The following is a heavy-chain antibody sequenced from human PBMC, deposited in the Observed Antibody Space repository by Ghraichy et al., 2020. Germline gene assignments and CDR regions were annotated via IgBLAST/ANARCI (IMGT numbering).Heavy chain of an antibody. CDR3: ASAPSPTAPGG. D-gene: IGHD4-17*01. V-gene: IGHV4-34*01. CDR2: INHSGST. CDR1: GGSFSGYY. Sequence: SQTLSLTCAVYGGSFSGYYWSWIRQPPGKGLEWIGEINHSGSTNYNPSLKSRVTISVDTSKNQFSLKLSSVTAADTAVYYCASAPSPTAPGGWGQGTLVTVSS. J-gene: IGHJ4*02.